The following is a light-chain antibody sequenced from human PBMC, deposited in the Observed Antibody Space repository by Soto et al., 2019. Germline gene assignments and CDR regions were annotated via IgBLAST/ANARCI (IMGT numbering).Light chain of an antibody. CDR1: ESVSNS. J-gene: IGKJ4*01. Sequence: LSPGERPTLSCMASESVSNSLAWYQHKPGQAPRLLIYNASNRATGIPARFSGSGSGTDFTLTISSLEPEDFAVYFCQHRAGWPPALTFGGGTKVDIK. CDR2: NAS. CDR3: QHRAGWPPALT. V-gene: IGKV3-11*01.